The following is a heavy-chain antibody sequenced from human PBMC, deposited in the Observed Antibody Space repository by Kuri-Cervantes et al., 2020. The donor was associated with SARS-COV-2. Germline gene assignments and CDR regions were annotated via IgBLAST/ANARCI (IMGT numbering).Heavy chain of an antibody. CDR2: IIPIFGTA. CDR3: ARFRAVRYCSSTSCYEGPYDAFDI. V-gene: IGHV1-69*13. D-gene: IGHD2-2*01. J-gene: IGHJ3*02. CDR1: GGTFSSYA. Sequence: SVKVSCKASGGTFSSYAISWVRQAPGQGLEWMGGIIPIFGTANYAQKFQGRVTITADESTSTAYMELSSLRSEDTAVYYCARFRAVRYCSSTSCYEGPYDAFDIWGQGTMVTVSS.